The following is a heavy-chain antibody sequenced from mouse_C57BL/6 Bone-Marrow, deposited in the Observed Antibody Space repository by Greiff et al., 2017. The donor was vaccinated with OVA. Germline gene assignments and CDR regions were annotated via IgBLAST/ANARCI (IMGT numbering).Heavy chain of an antibody. D-gene: IGHD2-4*01. CDR1: GYTFTSYW. V-gene: IGHV1-61*01. J-gene: IGHJ2*01. CDR2: IYPSDSET. Sequence: VQLQQPGAELVRPGSSVKLSCKASGYTFTSYWMDWVKQRPGQGLEWIGNIYPSDSETHYNQKFKDKATLTVDKSSSTAYMQLSSLRSEDSAVYHCARYGRLRYYFDYWGQGTTLTVSS. CDR3: ARYGRLRYYFDY.